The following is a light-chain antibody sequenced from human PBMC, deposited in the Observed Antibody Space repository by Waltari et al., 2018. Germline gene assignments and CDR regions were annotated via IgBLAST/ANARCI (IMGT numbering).Light chain of an antibody. Sequence: SYELTQPPSVSVSPGQTARITCSGDALPKTYAYWYQQKAGQVPVLLFYEDIKRQSGIPERFSASSSGTMATLTISGVQVEDEADYYCYSTDSSGDIWLFGGGTKLTVL. CDR3: YSTDSSGDIWL. CDR2: EDI. J-gene: IGLJ3*02. V-gene: IGLV3-10*01. CDR1: ALPKTY.